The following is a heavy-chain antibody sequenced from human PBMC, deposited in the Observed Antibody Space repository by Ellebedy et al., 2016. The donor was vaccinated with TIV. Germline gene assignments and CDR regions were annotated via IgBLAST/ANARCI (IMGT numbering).Heavy chain of an antibody. CDR1: GFGFTSYG. Sequence: GGSLRLSCAASGFGFTSYGMHWVRQAPGKGLEWVAVISYDGSNKYYADSVKGRFTISRDNAKNSLYLQMNSLRAEDTAVYYCSRHTDYALDYWGQGALVTVSS. J-gene: IGHJ4*02. CDR2: ISYDGSNK. CDR3: SRHTDYALDY. D-gene: IGHD4-17*01. V-gene: IGHV3-30*03.